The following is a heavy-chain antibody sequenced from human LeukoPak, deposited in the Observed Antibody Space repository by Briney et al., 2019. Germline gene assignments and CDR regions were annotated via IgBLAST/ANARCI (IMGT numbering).Heavy chain of an antibody. CDR1: GFTFSSYW. D-gene: IGHD1-26*01. V-gene: IGHV3-74*01. CDR3: ARAGLLYSGSYHFDY. CDR2: INSDGSST. Sequence: GGSLRLSCVASGFTFSSYWMHWVRQAPGKGLVWVSRINSDGSSTSYADSVKGRFTISRDNAKNTLYLQMNSLRAEDTAVYYCARAGLLYSGSYHFDYWGQGTLVTVSS. J-gene: IGHJ4*02.